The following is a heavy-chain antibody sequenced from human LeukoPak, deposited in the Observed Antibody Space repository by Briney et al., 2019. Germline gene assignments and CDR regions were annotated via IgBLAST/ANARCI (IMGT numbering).Heavy chain of an antibody. D-gene: IGHD6-19*01. CDR1: GFTFSNYW. J-gene: IGHJ4*02. V-gene: IGHV3-7*03. CDR3: ARDLAVVDY. CDR2: IKQDRSEK. Sequence: QAGGSLRLSCAASGFTFSNYWMSWVRQAPGKGLEWVANIKQDRSEKYYVDSVKGRFTISRDNAKNSLYLQMNSLRAEDTALYYCARDLAVVDYWGQGTLVTVSS.